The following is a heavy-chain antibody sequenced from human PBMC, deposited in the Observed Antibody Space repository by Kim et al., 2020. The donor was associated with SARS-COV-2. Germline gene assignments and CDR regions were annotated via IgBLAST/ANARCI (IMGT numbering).Heavy chain of an antibody. D-gene: IGHD3-10*01. CDR3: ARTPYYYGSGSFDY. V-gene: IGHV4-31*03. CDR2: IYYSGST. Sequence: SETLSLTCTVSGGSISSGGYYWSWIRQHPGKGLEWIGYIYYSGSTYYNPSLKSRVTISVDTSKNQFSLKLSSVTAADTAVYFCARTPYYYGSGSFDYWGQGTLVTVSS. J-gene: IGHJ4*02. CDR1: GGSISSGGYY.